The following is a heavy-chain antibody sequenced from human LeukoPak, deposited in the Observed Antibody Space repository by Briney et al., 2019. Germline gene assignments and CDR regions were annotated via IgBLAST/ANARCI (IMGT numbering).Heavy chain of an antibody. CDR1: GDTFTSQY. Sequence: ASVKVSCKASGDTFTSQYIHWVRQAPGQGPEWMGFINPSGESTRYAQKFQGRVTMTRDTSTNTVYMELSSLRSEDTAVYYCAKVDIAAAGMPFDYWGQGTLVTVSS. CDR3: AKVDIAAAGMPFDY. V-gene: IGHV1-46*01. D-gene: IGHD6-13*01. J-gene: IGHJ4*02. CDR2: INPSGEST.